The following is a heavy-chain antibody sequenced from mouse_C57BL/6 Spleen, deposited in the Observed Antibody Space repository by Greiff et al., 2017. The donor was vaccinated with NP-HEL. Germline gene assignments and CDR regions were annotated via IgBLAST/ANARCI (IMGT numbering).Heavy chain of an antibody. V-gene: IGHV1-80*01. D-gene: IGHD4-1*01. CDR3: ARGELGRGYFDV. Sequence: QVQLKESGAELVKPGASVKISCKASGYAFSSYWMNWVKQRPGKGLEWIGQIYPGDGDTNYNGKFKGKATLTADKSSSTAYMQLSSLTSEDSAVLFGARGELGRGYFDVWGTGTTVTVSS. J-gene: IGHJ1*03. CDR1: GYAFSSYW. CDR2: IYPGDGDT.